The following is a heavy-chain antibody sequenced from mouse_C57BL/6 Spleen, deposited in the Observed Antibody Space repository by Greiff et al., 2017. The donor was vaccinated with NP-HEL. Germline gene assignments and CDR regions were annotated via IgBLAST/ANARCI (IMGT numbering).Heavy chain of an antibody. CDR2: IDPEDGDT. D-gene: IGHD1-1*01. Sequence: EVQLQQSGAELVRPGASVKLSCTASGFNIKDYYMHWVKQRPEQGLEWIGRIDPEDGDTEYAPKFKGKATMTADTSSNTAYRQLSSLTSEDTAVYDCSLITTLVAPCDYWGQGTTLTVSS. J-gene: IGHJ2*01. CDR1: GFNIKDYY. V-gene: IGHV14-1*01. CDR3: SLITTLVAPCDY.